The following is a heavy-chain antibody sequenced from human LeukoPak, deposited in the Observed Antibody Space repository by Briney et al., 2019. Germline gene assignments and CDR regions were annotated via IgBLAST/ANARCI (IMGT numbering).Heavy chain of an antibody. J-gene: IGHJ4*02. Sequence: GGSLRLSCAASGFTFGDYAMYWVRQPPGKGLEWVSLISGDGSTYYADSVKGRFTISRDNAKKSLYLQMNSLRAEDTAVYYCARGWGEGGQGTLVTISS. CDR1: GFTFGDYA. CDR3: ARGWGE. CDR2: ISGDGST. V-gene: IGHV3-43*02. D-gene: IGHD3-10*01.